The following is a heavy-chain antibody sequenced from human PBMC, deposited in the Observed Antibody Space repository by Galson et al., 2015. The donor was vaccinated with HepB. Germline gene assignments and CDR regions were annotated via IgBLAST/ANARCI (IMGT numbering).Heavy chain of an antibody. CDR2: INSDGSST. V-gene: IGHV3-74*01. Sequence: SLRLSCAASGFTFSSYWMHWVRQAPGKGLVWVSRINSDGSSTSYADSVKGRFTISRDNAKNTLYLQMNSLRAEDTAVYYCARTLWFRGYYYGMDVWGQGTTVTVSS. J-gene: IGHJ6*02. CDR3: ARTLWFRGYYYGMDV. D-gene: IGHD3-10*01. CDR1: GFTFSSYW.